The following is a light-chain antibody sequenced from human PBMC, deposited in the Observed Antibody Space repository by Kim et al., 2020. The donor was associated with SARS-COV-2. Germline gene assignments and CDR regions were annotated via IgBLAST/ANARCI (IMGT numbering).Light chain of an antibody. J-gene: IGKJ4*01. CDR2: GAS. Sequence: SPGERATLSCRASQSVSSSYLAWYQQKPGQAPRLLTYGASSRATGIPDRFSGSGSGTDFTLTISRLEPEDFAVYYCQQYGSSSLTFGGGTKVDIK. CDR3: QQYGSSSLT. V-gene: IGKV3-20*01. CDR1: QSVSSSY.